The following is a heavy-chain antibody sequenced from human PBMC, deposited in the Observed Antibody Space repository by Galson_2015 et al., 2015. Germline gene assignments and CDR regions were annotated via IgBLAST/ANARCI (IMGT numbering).Heavy chain of an antibody. D-gene: IGHD2-2*01. J-gene: IGHJ4*02. CDR1: GYSFTSYW. CDR2: TYPGDSDT. V-gene: IGHV5-51*01. Sequence: QSGAEVKKPGESLKISCKGSGYSFTSYWIGWVRQMPGKGLEWMGITYPGDSDTRYSPSFQGQVTISADKSISTAYLQWSSLKASDTAMYYCARGGKDIVVVPAATDYWGQGTLVTVSS. CDR3: ARGGKDIVVVPAATDY.